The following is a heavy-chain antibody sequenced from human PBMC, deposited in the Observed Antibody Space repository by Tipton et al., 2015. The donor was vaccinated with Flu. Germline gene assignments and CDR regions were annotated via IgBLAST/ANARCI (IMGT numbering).Heavy chain of an antibody. V-gene: IGHV4-59*08. CDR1: GGSISSYY. Sequence: TLSLTCTVSGGSISSYYWSWIRQPPGKGLEWIGYIYYSGSTNYNPSLKSRVTISVDTSKNQFSLKLSSVTAADTAVYYCARHFSSGSSGWYFDAFDIWGQGTMVAVSS. CDR3: ARHFSSGSSGWYFDAFDI. CDR2: IYYSGST. J-gene: IGHJ3*02. D-gene: IGHD6-19*01.